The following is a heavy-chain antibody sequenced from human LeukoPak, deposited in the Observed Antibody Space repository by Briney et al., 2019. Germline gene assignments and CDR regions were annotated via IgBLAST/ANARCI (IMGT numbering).Heavy chain of an antibody. V-gene: IGHV3-23*01. CDR1: GFTFSSYA. CDR2: ISGSGGST. D-gene: IGHD1-26*01. CDR3: AKDAEWELLHYYYGMDV. Sequence: GGSLRLSCAASGFTFSSYAMSWVRQAPGKELEWVSAISGSGGSTYYADSVKGRFTISRGNSKNTLYLQMNSLRAEDTAVYYCAKDAEWELLHYYYGMDVWGQGTTVTVSS. J-gene: IGHJ6*02.